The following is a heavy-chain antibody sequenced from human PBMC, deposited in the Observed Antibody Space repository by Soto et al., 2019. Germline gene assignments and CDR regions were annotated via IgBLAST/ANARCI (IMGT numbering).Heavy chain of an antibody. D-gene: IGHD1-1*01. CDR1: GGSISSFY. Sequence: SLTCTVSGGSISSFYWSWIRQPQGKGLEWIGYIYYSGSTNYNPSLKCRVTIQIETSKNQFSLKLRSVTAAATAASSCARLVAENGYNSGDNYYGMEVGGQGTRVTVSS. V-gene: IGHV4-59*01. CDR2: IYYSGST. CDR3: ARLVAENGYNSGDNYYGMEV. J-gene: IGHJ6*02.